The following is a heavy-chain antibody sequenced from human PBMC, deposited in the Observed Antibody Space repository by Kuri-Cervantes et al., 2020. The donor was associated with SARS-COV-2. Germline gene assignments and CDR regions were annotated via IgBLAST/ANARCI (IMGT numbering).Heavy chain of an antibody. D-gene: IGHD1-26*01. Sequence: GESLKISCAASGLTFSSYWMHWVRQAPGKGLEWVAVISYDGSNKYYADSVKGRFTISRDNSKNTLYLQMNSLRAEDTAVYYCARETYSGSFNFDYWGQGTLVTVSS. J-gene: IGHJ4*02. CDR3: ARETYSGSFNFDY. V-gene: IGHV3-30-3*01. CDR1: GLTFSSYW. CDR2: ISYDGSNK.